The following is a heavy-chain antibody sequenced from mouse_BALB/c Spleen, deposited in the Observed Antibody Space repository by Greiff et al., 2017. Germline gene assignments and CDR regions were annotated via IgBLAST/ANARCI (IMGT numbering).Heavy chain of an antibody. J-gene: IGHJ3*01. CDR3: ASDGNYLVY. CDR1: GFAFSSYD. V-gene: IGHV5-12-1*01. CDR2: ISSGGGST. Sequence: EVHLVESGGGLVKPGGSLKLSCAASGFAFSSYDMSWVRQTPEKRLEWVAYISSGGGSTYYPDTVKGRFIISRDNAKNTLYLQMSSLKSEDTAMYYCASDGNYLVYRGQGTLVTVSA. D-gene: IGHD2-1*01.